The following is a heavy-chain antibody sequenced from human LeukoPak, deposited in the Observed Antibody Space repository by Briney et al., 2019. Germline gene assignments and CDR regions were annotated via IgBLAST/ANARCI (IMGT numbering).Heavy chain of an antibody. J-gene: IGHJ4*02. V-gene: IGHV4-31*03. CDR2: IYHSGSA. CDR1: GDSISSGTYY. Sequence: SETLSLTCTVSGDSISSGTYYWSWIRQHPGKGLEYIGYIYHSGSAYYNPSLESRATISVDTSKNQFSLKLSSVAAADTAVYYCARGARAGYNLEPFDYWGQGTLVTVSS. CDR3: ARGARAGYNLEPFDY. D-gene: IGHD5-24*01.